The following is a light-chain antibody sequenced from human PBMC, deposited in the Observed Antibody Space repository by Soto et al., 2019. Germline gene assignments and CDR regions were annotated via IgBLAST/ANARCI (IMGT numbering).Light chain of an antibody. CDR2: DAS. CDR1: QFIDRY. Sequence: EIVLTQPPATLSLSPGERANLSCRASQFIDRYLAWYRQIPGQAPRLLIYDASNRATGIPDRFSGGGSGTDFTLTLSSLEPEDFAVYYCQQRSNLPPTFGQGTRLEIK. V-gene: IGKV3-11*01. J-gene: IGKJ5*01. CDR3: QQRSNLPPT.